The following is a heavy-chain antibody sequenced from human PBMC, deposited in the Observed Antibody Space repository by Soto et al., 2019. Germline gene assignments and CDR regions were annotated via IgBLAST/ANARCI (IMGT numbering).Heavy chain of an antibody. V-gene: IGHV1-2*04. D-gene: IGHD6-13*01. Sequence: QVQLVQSGAEVKKPGASVKVSCKASGYTFTGYYMHWVRQAPGQGLEWMGWINPNSGGTNYAQKFQGWVTMTRDTSISTAYMELSRLSSDDTAVYYCAREMISSWYHSYYYYGMDVWGQGTTVTVSS. CDR3: AREMISSWYHSYYYYGMDV. CDR1: GYTFTGYY. CDR2: INPNSGGT. J-gene: IGHJ6*02.